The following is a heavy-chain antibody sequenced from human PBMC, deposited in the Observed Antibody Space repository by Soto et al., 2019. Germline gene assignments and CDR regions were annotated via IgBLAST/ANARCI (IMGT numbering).Heavy chain of an antibody. CDR3: TGDIMALPSAVDYYYYMDV. Sequence: QVQLQESGPGLVKPSETLSLTCTVSGGSISSYYWSWVRQPPGKGLEWIGYIYYNGRTNYNPSLKTRVTISVATSKNQFSLKLSSVTAADTAIYFCTGDIMALPSAVDYYYYMDVWGKGTTVTVS. CDR2: IYYNGRT. D-gene: IGHD3-16*01. CDR1: GGSISSYY. V-gene: IGHV4-59*01. J-gene: IGHJ6*03.